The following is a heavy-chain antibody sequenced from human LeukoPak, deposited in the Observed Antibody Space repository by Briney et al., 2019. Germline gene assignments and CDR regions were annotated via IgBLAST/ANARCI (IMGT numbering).Heavy chain of an antibody. CDR2: IYTDGSGT. V-gene: IGHV3-74*01. D-gene: IGHD5-18*01. CDR1: GFTFSSYW. CDR3: ARGKGYSFDY. J-gene: IGHJ4*02. Sequence: GGSLRLSCAASGFTFSSYWMHWVRQAPGKGLVWVSHIYTDGSGTTYADSVKGRFTISRDNAKNTLYLQMDSLRAEDTAVYYCARGKGYSFDYWAREPWSPSPQ.